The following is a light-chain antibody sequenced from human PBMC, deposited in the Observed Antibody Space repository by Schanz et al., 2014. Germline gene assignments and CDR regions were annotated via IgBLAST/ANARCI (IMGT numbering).Light chain of an antibody. J-gene: IGLJ3*02. CDR1: INDIEAYNR. CDR3: SSYAGSTSFWV. CDR2: DVS. Sequence: QSALTQPPSASGSLGQSITISCNGTINDIEAYNRVSWYQQHPGKAPKLMIYDVSNRPSGVSNRFSGSKSGNTASLTISGLQAEDEADYYCSSYAGSTSFWVFGGGTKLTVL. V-gene: IGLV2-14*01.